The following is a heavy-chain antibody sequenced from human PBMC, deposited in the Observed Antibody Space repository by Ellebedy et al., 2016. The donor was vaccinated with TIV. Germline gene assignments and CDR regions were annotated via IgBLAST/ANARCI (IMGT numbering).Heavy chain of an antibody. V-gene: IGHV3-33*08. CDR3: ARATIGFDY. CDR2: IWYDGSNK. D-gene: IGHD5-12*01. CDR1: GFTVRSYG. J-gene: IGHJ4*02. Sequence: GESLKISCAASGFTVRSYGRHWVRQAPGKGLEWVAVIWYDGSNKYYADSVKGRFTISRDNSKNTLYLQMNSLRAEDTAVYYCARATIGFDYWGQGTPVTVSS.